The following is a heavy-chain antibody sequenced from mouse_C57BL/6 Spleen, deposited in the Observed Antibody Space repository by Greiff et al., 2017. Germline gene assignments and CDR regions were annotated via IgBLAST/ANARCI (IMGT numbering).Heavy chain of an antibody. CDR3: ASSYDYDEVFAY. Sequence: EVKLVESGGGLVKPGGSLKLSCAASGFTFSDYGMHWVRQAPEKGLEWVAYISSGSSTIYYAATVKGRFTISRDNAKNTLFLQMTSLRSEDTAMYYGASSYDYDEVFAYWGQGTLVTVSA. CDR2: ISSGSSTI. V-gene: IGHV5-17*01. D-gene: IGHD2-4*01. CDR1: GFTFSDYG. J-gene: IGHJ3*01.